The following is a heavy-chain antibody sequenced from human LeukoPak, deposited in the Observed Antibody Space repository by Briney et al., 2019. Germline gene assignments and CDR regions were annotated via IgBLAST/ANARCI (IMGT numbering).Heavy chain of an antibody. D-gene: IGHD6-13*01. Sequence: GGSLRLSCAASGFTFSSYSMNWIRQAPGKGLEWVSYISSSSSTIYYADSVKGRFTISRDNAKNSLYLQMNSLRAEDTAVYYCARDLPLLAAAGTQDPAYYYYYYMDVWGKGTTVTVSS. CDR1: GFTFSSYS. V-gene: IGHV3-48*04. CDR2: ISSSSSTI. J-gene: IGHJ6*03. CDR3: ARDLPLLAAAGTQDPAYYYYYYMDV.